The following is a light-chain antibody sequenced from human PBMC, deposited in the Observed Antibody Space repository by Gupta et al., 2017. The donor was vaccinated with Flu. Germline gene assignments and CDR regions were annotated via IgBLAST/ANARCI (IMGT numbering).Light chain of an antibody. Sequence: PSGVSNRFSGSKSGNTASLTISGLQAEDEADYYCCSYAGNNNSPWVFGTGTKVTVL. CDR3: CSYAGNNNSPWV. V-gene: IGLV2-23*01. J-gene: IGLJ1*01.